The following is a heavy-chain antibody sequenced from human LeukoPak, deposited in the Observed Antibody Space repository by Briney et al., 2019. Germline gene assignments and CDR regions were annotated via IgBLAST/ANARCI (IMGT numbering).Heavy chain of an antibody. CDR1: GFTVSSNY. V-gene: IGHV3-53*01. CDR3: ARRYQVSWYFDL. J-gene: IGHJ2*01. D-gene: IGHD2-15*01. Sequence: GGSLRLSCAASGFTVSSNYMSWVRQAPGKGLEWVSVIYSGGSTYYADSVKGRFTISRDNSKNTLYLQMNSLRDEDTAMYYCARRYQVSWYFDLWGRGTLVTVSS. CDR2: IYSGGST.